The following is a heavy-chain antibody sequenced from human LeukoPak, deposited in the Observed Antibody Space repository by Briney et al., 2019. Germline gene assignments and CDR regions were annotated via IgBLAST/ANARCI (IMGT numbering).Heavy chain of an antibody. CDR3: ARNNYWGSKYSGYGPCAY. CDR1: GYTFIDYY. Sequence: ASVKVSCKASGYTFIDYYIHWVRQAPGQGLEWMGWISAYNGNTNYAQKLQGRVTMTTDTSTSTAYMELRSMRSDDKAVYYCARNNYWGSKYSGYGPCAYWGQGTLVTVSS. CDR2: ISAYNGNT. D-gene: IGHD5-12*01. J-gene: IGHJ4*02. V-gene: IGHV1-18*04.